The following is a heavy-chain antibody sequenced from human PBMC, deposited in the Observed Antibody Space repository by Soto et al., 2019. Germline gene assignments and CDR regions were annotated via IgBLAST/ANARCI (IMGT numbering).Heavy chain of an antibody. V-gene: IGHV6-1*01. CDR1: GDSVSSNGAC. CDR2: IYYRSKWYN. J-gene: IGHJ6*02. CDR3: ARVRWELPTGYYYYGMDV. D-gene: IGHD1-26*01. Sequence: SQTLSLTCVISGDSVSSNGACWNWIRQSPSRGLQWLGRIYYRSKWYNDYAVSVKSRITINPDTSKNQFSLQLNSVTPEDTAVYYCARVRWELPTGYYYYGMDVWGQGTTVTVS.